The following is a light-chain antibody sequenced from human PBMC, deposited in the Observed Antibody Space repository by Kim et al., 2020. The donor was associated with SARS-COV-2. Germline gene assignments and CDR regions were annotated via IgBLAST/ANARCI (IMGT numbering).Light chain of an antibody. Sequence: QPITISCSGTTSDVVGLYLCSWDQHHQGNAPKLLFYDVMDRPSGISNRFSSAKSGNTASLPISAVQEEDEADYYCCAFEGSTTSWVFGGGTQLTVL. J-gene: IGLJ3*02. CDR3: CAFEGSTTSWV. CDR2: DVM. V-gene: IGLV2-23*02. CDR1: TSDVVGLYL.